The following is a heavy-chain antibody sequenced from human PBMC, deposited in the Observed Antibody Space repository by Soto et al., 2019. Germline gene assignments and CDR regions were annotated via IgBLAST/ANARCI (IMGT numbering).Heavy chain of an antibody. CDR1: GYTFTSYD. J-gene: IGHJ6*02. Sequence: QVQLVQSGAEVKKPGASVKVSCKASGYTFTSYDINWGRQATGQGLEWMGWMNPNSGNTGYAQKFTGRVTITRNTSKSTAYRELSSLRSEDTAVYYCAREKTSCGMDVWGQGTAVTVSS. CDR3: AREKTSCGMDV. CDR2: MNPNSGNT. V-gene: IGHV1-8*01.